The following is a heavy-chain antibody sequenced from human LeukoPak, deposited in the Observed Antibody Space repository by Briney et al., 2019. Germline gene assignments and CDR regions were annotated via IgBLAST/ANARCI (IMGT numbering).Heavy chain of an antibody. CDR1: GFTFSGYW. CDR3: ARESKGRSKIDY. V-gene: IGHV3-7*01. CDR2: INKDGSER. D-gene: IGHD4-17*01. J-gene: IGHJ4*02. Sequence: PGGSLRLSCAASGFTFSGYWMSWVRQAPGKGLEWVANINKDGSERYNVDSVKGRFTISRDSANKSLYLQMNSLRAEDTSVYYCARESKGRSKIDYWGQGTLVTVSS.